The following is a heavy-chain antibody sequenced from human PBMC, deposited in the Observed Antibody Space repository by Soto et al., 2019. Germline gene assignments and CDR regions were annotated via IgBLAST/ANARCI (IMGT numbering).Heavy chain of an antibody. V-gene: IGHV3-30-3*01. D-gene: IGHD4-4*01. CDR3: ARDAFLYSRGAYYDH. Sequence: QVRLVESGGGAVQPGDSLRLSCDASGFTFSTYALHWVRQAPGKGLEWVAFISYTGANQYYAYSVKGRFTVTRDNSKNMASLQMTSLKPEDSAVYCARDAFLYSRGAYYDHWGQGTLVTVSA. CDR1: GFTFSTYA. CDR2: ISYTGANQ. J-gene: IGHJ4*02.